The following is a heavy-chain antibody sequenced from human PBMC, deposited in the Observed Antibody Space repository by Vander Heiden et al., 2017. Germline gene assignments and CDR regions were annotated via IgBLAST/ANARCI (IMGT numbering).Heavy chain of an antibody. CDR3: GRGDSNVRAFNI. J-gene: IGHJ3*02. CDR2: TDYRSKWYV. V-gene: IGHV6-1*01. CDR1: GDSVSSQRFS. D-gene: IGHD2-21*02. Sequence: HVPLQPSCPGLVHTSQTLHLPCSISGDSVSSQRFSWNWSRQSPSRGLEWLGRTDYRSKWYVDYAVSLKSRITINPDTSKNQFSLQMNSVTPEDTAVYYCGRGDSNVRAFNIWGQGTMVTVSS.